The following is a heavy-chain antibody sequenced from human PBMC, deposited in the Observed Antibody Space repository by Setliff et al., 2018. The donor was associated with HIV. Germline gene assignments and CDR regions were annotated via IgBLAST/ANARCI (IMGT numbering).Heavy chain of an antibody. CDR3: ARGLSFYDPGGFDY. CDR1: GDSTSTDY. CDR2: IYNSAST. D-gene: IGHD3-22*01. J-gene: IGHJ4*02. Sequence: SETLSLTCTVSGDSTSTDYWTWIRQPPGKGLEWIGYIYNSASTNYNPSLKSRVTISVDTSKNQFSLKLSSVTAADTAVYYCARGLSFYDPGGFDYWGQGTLVTVSS. V-gene: IGHV4-4*09.